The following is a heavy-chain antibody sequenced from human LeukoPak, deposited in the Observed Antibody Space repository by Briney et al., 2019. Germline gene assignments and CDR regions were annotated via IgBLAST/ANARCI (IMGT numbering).Heavy chain of an antibody. V-gene: IGHV3-21*01. CDR2: ISSGSSYI. J-gene: IGHJ6*02. D-gene: IGHD2-15*01. CDR3: ARDLEYCSGGSCYSDYYGMDV. CDR1: GFTFSSYS. Sequence: GGSLRLSCAASGFTFSSYSMNWVRQAPGKGLEWVSSISSGSSYIYYADSVKGRFTISRDNAKNSLYLQMNSLRAEDTAVYYCARDLEYCSGGSCYSDYYGMDVWGQGTTVTVSS.